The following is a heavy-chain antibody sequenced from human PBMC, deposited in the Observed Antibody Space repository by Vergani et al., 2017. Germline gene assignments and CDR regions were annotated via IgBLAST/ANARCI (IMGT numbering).Heavy chain of an antibody. CDR1: GFTFSSYW. CDR2: INSDGSST. D-gene: IGHD1-7*01. V-gene: IGHV3-74*02. J-gene: IGHJ6*02. Sequence: EVQLLESGGGLVQPGGSLRLSCAASGFTFSSYWMHWVRQAPGKGLVWVSRINSDGSSTSYADSVKGRFTISRDNAKNTLYLQMNSLRAEDTAVYYCARASSLLGITGTTSGYYYYGMDVWGQGTTVTVSS. CDR3: ARASSLLGITGTTSGYYYYGMDV.